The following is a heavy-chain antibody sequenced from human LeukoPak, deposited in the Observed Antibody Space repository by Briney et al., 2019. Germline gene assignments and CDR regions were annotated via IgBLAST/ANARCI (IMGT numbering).Heavy chain of an antibody. CDR2: IRQDGGEK. CDR3: AITLLSFGAPDY. Sequence: PGGSLRLSCVASGFTLSIYCMTWVRQAPGRGLEWVANIRQDGGEKYYVASVKGRFTISRDTAKNSLFLQMNSLRAEDTAVYYCAITLLSFGAPDYWGQGTLVTVSS. CDR1: GFTLSIYC. J-gene: IGHJ4*02. V-gene: IGHV3-7*01. D-gene: IGHD3-10*01.